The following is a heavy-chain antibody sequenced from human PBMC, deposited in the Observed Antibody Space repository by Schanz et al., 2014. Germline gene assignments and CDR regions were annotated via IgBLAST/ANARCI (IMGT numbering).Heavy chain of an antibody. Sequence: QVQLVQSEAEVKKPGSSVKVSCKASGGTFSSYTISWVRQAPGQGLEWMGRIIPILGIANYAQNFQGRVTITADKTTSTACMELTSLRSEDTAVYYGAGTYCSSTSCYTGYYYMDVWGKGTTVTVSS. V-gene: IGHV1-69*02. CDR1: GGTFSSYT. CDR3: AGTYCSSTSCYTGYYYMDV. J-gene: IGHJ6*03. CDR2: IIPILGIA. D-gene: IGHD2-2*02.